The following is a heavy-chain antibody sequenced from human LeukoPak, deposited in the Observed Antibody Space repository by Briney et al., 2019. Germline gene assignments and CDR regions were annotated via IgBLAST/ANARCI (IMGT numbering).Heavy chain of an antibody. CDR2: ISSSSSYI. CDR1: GFSLSTYS. V-gene: IGHV3-21*04. CDR3: AKLVPSDDFWSGYLGWFDP. J-gene: IGHJ5*02. D-gene: IGHD3-3*01. Sequence: KPGGSLRLSCAASGFSLSTYSMNWVRQAPGRGLEWVSFISSSSSYIYYADSVKGRSTISRDNAKNSLYLQMNSLRAEDTAVYYCAKLVPSDDFWSGYLGWFDPWGQGALVTVSS.